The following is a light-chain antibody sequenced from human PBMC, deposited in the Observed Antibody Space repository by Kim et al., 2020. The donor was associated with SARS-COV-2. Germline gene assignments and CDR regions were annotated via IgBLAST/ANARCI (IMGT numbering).Light chain of an antibody. J-gene: IGKJ2*01. CDR1: QSVSSSY. CDR2: GAS. V-gene: IGKV3-20*01. Sequence: SPGERATHACRASQSVSSSYLAWYQQKPGQAPRLLIYGASNRATGIPDRFSGSGSGTDFTLTISRLEPEDFAVYYCQQYGSSPPYTFGQGTKLEI. CDR3: QQYGSSPPYT.